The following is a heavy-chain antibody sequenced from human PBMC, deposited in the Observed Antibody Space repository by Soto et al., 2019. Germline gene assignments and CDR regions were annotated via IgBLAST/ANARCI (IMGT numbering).Heavy chain of an antibody. D-gene: IGHD3-3*01. CDR2: IYYSGST. V-gene: IGHV4-61*01. J-gene: IGHJ6*02. CDR1: GGSVSSGSYY. Sequence: PWETLYLTCTVSGGSVSSGSYYWSWLRQPPGKGLDWIGYIYYSGSTNYNPSLKSRVTISVDTSKNQFSLKLSSVTAADTAVYYCARSTSRYDFWSGYYRWGMDVWGQGTTVTVSS. CDR3: ARSTSRYDFWSGYYRWGMDV.